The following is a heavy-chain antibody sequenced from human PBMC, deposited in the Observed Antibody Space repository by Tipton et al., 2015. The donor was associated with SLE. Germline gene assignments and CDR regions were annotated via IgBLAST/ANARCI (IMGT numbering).Heavy chain of an antibody. V-gene: IGHV4-59*10. CDR3: ARVFLGIWFDP. J-gene: IGHJ5*02. Sequence: TLSLTCAVYGGSFSGYYWNWIRQPAGKGLEWIGRIYTSGSTNYNPSLKSRVTISVDTSKNQFSLKLSSVTAADTAVYYCARVFLGIWFDPWGQGTLVTVSS. D-gene: IGHD7-27*01. CDR1: GGSFSGYY. CDR2: IYTSGST.